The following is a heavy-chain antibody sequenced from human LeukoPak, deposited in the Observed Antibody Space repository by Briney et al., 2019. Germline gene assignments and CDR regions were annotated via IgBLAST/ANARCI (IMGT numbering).Heavy chain of an antibody. V-gene: IGHV1-18*01. CDR1: GYTFTVYG. D-gene: IGHD2-2*01. CDR2: ISADNDYT. J-gene: IGHJ4*02. CDR3: ARVEVPAALLGFDY. Sequence: ASVKVSCKASGYTFTVYGITWVRQAPGQGLEWMGWISADNDYTDYSQKLQGRVTMTTDTSTSTAYLELRSLRSDDTALYYCARVEVPAALLGFDYWGQGTLVTVSS.